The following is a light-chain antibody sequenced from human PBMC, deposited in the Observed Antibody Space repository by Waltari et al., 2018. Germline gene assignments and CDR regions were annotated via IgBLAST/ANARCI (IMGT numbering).Light chain of an antibody. CDR1: NIESKS. CDR3: QVWHSISDHPGV. CDR2: HNR. J-gene: IGLJ1*01. V-gene: IGLV3-21*02. Sequence: SYVLTQPPSVSVAPGQTTRITCGGDNIESKSVHWYQQKPGQAPVLLVYHNRDRPSRIPWRFSGSNSGNTATLTITRVEAGDEAEYYCQVWHSISDHPGVFGTGTKVTVL.